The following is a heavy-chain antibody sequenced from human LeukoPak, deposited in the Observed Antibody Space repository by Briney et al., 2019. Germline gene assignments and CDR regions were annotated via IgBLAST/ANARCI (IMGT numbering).Heavy chain of an antibody. CDR3: AKGGGYEAQYYYYYLDV. CDR1: GFTFSHHG. V-gene: IGHV3-30*02. Sequence: GGSLRLSCAASGFTFSHHGMHWVRQAPGKGLEWVAFIRYDGSNKYYADSVKGRFTISRDNSQNTLSLQMKSLRAEDTAVYYCAKGGGYEAQYYYYYLDVWGKGTTVTISS. J-gene: IGHJ6*03. CDR2: IRYDGSNK. D-gene: IGHD5-12*01.